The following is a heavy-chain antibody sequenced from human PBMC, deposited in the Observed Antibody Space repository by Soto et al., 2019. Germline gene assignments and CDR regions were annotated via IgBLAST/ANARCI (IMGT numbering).Heavy chain of an antibody. CDR2: TYWDDDQ. Sequence: QITLKESGPTLVRPTQTLTLTCSFSGFSLKTIGISVGWIRQPPGKALEWLALTYWDDDQRYSPSLKTRLTITKDASKNQVVLAMTNVDPVDTATYYCVRSTSENFWSGPFDYWGPGIVVTVSS. CDR1: GFSLKTIGIS. V-gene: IGHV2-5*02. D-gene: IGHD3-3*01. J-gene: IGHJ4*02. CDR3: VRSTSENFWSGPFDY.